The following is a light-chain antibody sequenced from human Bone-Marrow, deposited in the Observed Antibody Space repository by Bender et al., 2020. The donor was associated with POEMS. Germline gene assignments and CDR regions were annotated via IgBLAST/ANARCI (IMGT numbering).Light chain of an antibody. CDR2: INN. J-gene: IGLJ3*02. Sequence: QSALTQAPSASGTPGQTVTISCSGSSSNIGTNPVNWYQQLPGTAPKLLIYINNQRPSGVPDRFSGSKSGTSASLAISGLQSEDEADYYCAAWEDSLNGWVFGGGTKLTVL. CDR3: AAWEDSLNGWV. CDR1: SSNIGTNP. V-gene: IGLV1-44*01.